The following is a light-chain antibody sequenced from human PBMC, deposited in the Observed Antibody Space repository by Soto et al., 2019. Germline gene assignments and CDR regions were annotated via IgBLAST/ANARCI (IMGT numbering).Light chain of an antibody. J-gene: IGLJ2*01. CDR1: NSNVGSNS. CDR2: RNN. Sequence: QSALTQPPSASGTPGQRVTISCSGSNSNVGSNSVFWYQQLPGTAPKLLIYRNNQRPSGVPDRFSGSKSGTSASLAIGGLRSEDEADYYCATWDDSLSGPVFGGGTKLTVL. V-gene: IGLV1-47*01. CDR3: ATWDDSLSGPV.